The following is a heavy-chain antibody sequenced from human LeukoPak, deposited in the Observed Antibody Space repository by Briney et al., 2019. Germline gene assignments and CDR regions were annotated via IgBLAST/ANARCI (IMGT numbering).Heavy chain of an antibody. CDR2: INPNSGGT. CDR3: ARHDYGDSQLDY. J-gene: IGHJ4*02. D-gene: IGHD4-17*01. CDR1: GYTFTGYY. Sequence: ASVTVSCKASGYTFTGYYMHWVRQAPGQGLEWMGRINPNSGGTNYAQKFQGRVTMTRDTSISTAYMELSRLRSDDTAVYYCARHDYGDSQLDYWGQGTLVTVSS. V-gene: IGHV1-2*06.